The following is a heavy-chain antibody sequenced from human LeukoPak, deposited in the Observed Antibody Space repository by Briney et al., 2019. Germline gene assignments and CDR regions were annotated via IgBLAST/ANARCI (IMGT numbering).Heavy chain of an antibody. D-gene: IGHD5-12*01. J-gene: IGHJ6*03. CDR1: GFTFSSYA. CDR3: AKEGLPNRLYYMDV. CDR2: ISGSGGST. Sequence: GGSLRLSCAASGFTFSSYAMSWVRQAPGEGLEWVSAISGSGGSTYYADSVKGRFTISRDNSKNTLYLQMNSLRAEDTAVYYCAKEGLPNRLYYMDVWGKGTTVTVSS. V-gene: IGHV3-23*01.